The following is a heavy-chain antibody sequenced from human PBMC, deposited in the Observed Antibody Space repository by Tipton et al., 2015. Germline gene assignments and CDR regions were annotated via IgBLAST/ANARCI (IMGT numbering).Heavy chain of an antibody. CDR1: GGSVTNGAFY. D-gene: IGHD3-3*01. CDR2: IHYRGTT. Sequence: TLSLTCTVSGGSVTNGAFYWSWIRQYPEKGLEWIGHIHYRGTTHYNPSLQSRVTMSVDTSKNHFSLNLTSVTAADTAVYYCAKDIEVAIFGVAPGYDYGMDVWGQGTTVTVS. CDR3: AKDIEVAIFGVAPGYDYGMDV. J-gene: IGHJ6*02. V-gene: IGHV4-31*03.